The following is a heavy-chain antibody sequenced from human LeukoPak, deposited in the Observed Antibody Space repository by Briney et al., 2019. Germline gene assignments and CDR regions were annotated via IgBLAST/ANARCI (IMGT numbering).Heavy chain of an antibody. J-gene: IGHJ4*02. V-gene: IGHV1-18*01. CDR3: ACRGEVGATSSFSPYFDY. D-gene: IGHD1-26*01. CDR2: ISAYNGNT. Sequence: ASVKVSCKASGYTFTSYGISWVRQAPGQGLEWMGWISAYNGNTNYAQKLQGRVTMTTDTSTSTAYMELRSLRFDDAAVYYCACRGEVGATSSFSPYFDYWGQGTLVTVSS. CDR1: GYTFTSYG.